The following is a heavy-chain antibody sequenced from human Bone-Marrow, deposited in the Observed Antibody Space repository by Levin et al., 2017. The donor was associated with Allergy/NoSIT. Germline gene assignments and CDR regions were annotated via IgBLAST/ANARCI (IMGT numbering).Heavy chain of an antibody. J-gene: IGHJ5*02. CDR1: GFTFRSYW. CDR3: ARRSYNAFNP. CDR2: INQDGSET. Sequence: PSETLSLTCAASGFTFRSYWMTWVRQAPGKGLEWLAIINQDGSETYYVDSVTGRFTISRDNAKNSLYLQMNSLRAEDTAVYYCARRSYNAFNPWGQGTLVTVSS. D-gene: IGHD5-24*01. V-gene: IGHV3-7*01.